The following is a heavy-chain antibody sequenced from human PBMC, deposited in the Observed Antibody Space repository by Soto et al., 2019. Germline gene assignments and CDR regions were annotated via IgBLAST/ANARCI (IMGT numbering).Heavy chain of an antibody. D-gene: IGHD6-13*01. CDR3: ARAYSSSWGYYYYGMDV. Sequence: ASVKVSCKASGYTFTGYYMHWVRQAPGQGLEWMGWINPNSGGTNYAQKFQGWVTMTRDTSISTAYMELSRLRSDDTAVYYCARAYSSSWGYYYYGMDVWGQGTTVTVSS. CDR1: GYTFTGYY. V-gene: IGHV1-2*04. J-gene: IGHJ6*02. CDR2: INPNSGGT.